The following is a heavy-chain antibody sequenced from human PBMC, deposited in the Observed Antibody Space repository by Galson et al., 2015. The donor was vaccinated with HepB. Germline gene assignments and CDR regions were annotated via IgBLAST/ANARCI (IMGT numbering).Heavy chain of an antibody. D-gene: IGHD6-19*01. J-gene: IGHJ4*02. CDR3: ARAPHRRQWLVLGNPTLFDY. Sequence: SVKVSCKASGYTFTSYHMHWVRQAPGQGLEWMGIINPSGGSTSYAQKFQGRVTMTRDTSTSTVYMELSSLRSEDTAVYYCARAPHRRQWLVLGNPTLFDYWGQGTLVTVSS. V-gene: IGHV1-46*01. CDR2: INPSGGST. CDR1: GYTFTSYH.